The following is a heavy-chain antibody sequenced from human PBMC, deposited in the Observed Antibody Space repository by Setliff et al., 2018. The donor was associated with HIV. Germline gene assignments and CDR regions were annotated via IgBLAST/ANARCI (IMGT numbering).Heavy chain of an antibody. Sequence: NPSETLSLTCTVSGGSITRSSYYWAWIRQPPGKGLEWIGSIFYSGHTFYNPSLRSRVTISVDTSKNQFSLKLSSVTAADTAVYYCARGVAAAGLWGQGTLVTVSS. V-gene: IGHV4-39*07. CDR2: IFYSGHT. CDR3: ARGVAAAGL. CDR1: GGSITRSSYY. D-gene: IGHD6-13*01. J-gene: IGHJ4*02.